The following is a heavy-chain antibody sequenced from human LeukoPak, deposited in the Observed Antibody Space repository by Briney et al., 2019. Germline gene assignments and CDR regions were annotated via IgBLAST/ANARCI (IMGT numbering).Heavy chain of an antibody. CDR2: IGTAGDT. CDR1: GFTFSSYD. J-gene: IGHJ4*02. V-gene: IGHV3-13*01. Sequence: GGSLRLSCAASGFTFSSYDMHWVRQATGKGLEWVSAIGTAGDTYYPGSVKGRFTISRENAKNSLYLQMNSLRAGDTAVYYCARVAPSGYHDYWGQGTLVTVSS. CDR3: ARVAPSGYHDY. D-gene: IGHD3-22*01.